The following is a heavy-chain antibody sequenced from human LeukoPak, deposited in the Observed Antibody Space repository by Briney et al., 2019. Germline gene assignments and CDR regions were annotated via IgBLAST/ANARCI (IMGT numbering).Heavy chain of an antibody. V-gene: IGHV3-21*01. CDR2: ISSSSSYI. CDR3: ARADYDFWSANDDAFDI. Sequence: PGGSLRLSCAASGFTFSSYSMNRVRQAPGKGLEWVSSISSSSSYIYYADSVKGRFTISRDNAKNSLYLQMNSLRAEDTAVYYCARADYDFWSANDDAFDIWGQGTMVTVSS. D-gene: IGHD3-3*01. CDR1: GFTFSSYS. J-gene: IGHJ3*02.